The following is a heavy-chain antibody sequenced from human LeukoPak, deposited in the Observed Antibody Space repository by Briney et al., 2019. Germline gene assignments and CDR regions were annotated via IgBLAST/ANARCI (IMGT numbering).Heavy chain of an antibody. CDR1: GYTFTGYY. D-gene: IGHD6-19*01. J-gene: IGHJ4*02. CDR3: ARMRAGRN. V-gene: IGHV1-8*02. Sequence: ASVKVSCKASGYTFTGYYMHWVRQAPGQGLEWMGWMNPNSGNTGYAQKFQGRVTMTRNTSISTAYMELSSLRSEDTAVYYCARMRAGRNWGQGTLVTVSS. CDR2: MNPNSGNT.